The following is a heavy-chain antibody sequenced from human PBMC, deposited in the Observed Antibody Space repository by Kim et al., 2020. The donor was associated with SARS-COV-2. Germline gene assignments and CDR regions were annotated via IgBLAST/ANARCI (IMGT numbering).Heavy chain of an antibody. J-gene: IGHJ6*02. CDR1: GYTFTSYA. CDR3: ARDGNYDFWSGPYYYYYGMDV. V-gene: IGHV7-4-1*02. D-gene: IGHD3-3*01. CDR2: INTNTGNP. Sequence: ASVKVSCKASGYTFTSYAMNWVRQAPGQGLEWMGWINTNTGNPTYAQGFTGRFVFSLDTSVSTAYLQISSLKAEDTAVYYCARDGNYDFWSGPYYYYYGMDVWGQGTTVTVSS.